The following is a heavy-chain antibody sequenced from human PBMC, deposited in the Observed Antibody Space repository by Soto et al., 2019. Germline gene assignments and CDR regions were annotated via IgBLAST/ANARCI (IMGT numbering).Heavy chain of an antibody. V-gene: IGHV3-21*01. CDR3: AKGGRQWLVTSDFNY. Sequence: GGSLRLSCAASGFTFSTYTMNWFRQAPGKGLEWVSSISSSSGYMYYADSVKGRFTISRDSSKNTVSLEMTSLRAEDTAVYYCAKGGRQWLVTSDFNYWGQGALVTVSS. CDR1: GFTFSTYT. D-gene: IGHD6-19*01. CDR2: ISSSSGYM. J-gene: IGHJ4*02.